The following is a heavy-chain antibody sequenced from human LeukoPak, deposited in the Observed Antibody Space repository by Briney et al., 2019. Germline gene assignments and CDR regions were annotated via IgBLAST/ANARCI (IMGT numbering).Heavy chain of an antibody. CDR1: GFTFSSYG. Sequence: GRSLRLSCAASGFTFSSYGMHWVRQAPGKGLEWVAVISYDGSDKYHAESVKGRFTISRDNSKSTLYLQMNSLRAEDTAVYYCVKDRYNSGWYPGYWGQGTLVTVSS. CDR3: VKDRYNSGWYPGY. CDR2: ISYDGSDK. V-gene: IGHV3-30*18. J-gene: IGHJ4*02. D-gene: IGHD6-19*01.